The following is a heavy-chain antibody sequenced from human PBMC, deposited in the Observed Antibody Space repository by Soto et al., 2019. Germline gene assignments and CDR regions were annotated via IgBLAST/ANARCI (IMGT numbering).Heavy chain of an antibody. J-gene: IGHJ4*02. CDR1: GGTFGGYG. CDR3: GRGGSWYGYAGGGYHDTAKLDY. Sequence: QVQLVQSGAEVKKPGSSVKVSCKASGGTFGGYGLSWVRQAPGQGLEWMGGILPLFATANYAQKFQGRVTISAGECGGAGCGEQQSLGAEGRALYYFGRGGSWYGYAGGGYHDTAKLDYWGQGTLVTVSS. V-gene: IGHV1-69*12. D-gene: IGHD3-16*02. CDR2: ILPLFATA.